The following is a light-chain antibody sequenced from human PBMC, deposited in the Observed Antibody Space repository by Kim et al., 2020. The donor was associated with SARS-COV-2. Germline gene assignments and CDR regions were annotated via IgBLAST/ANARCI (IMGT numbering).Light chain of an antibody. CDR3: PVWDSSSEHRV. J-gene: IGLJ3*02. CDR1: NTGGKS. CDR2: YDS. V-gene: IGLV3-21*04. Sequence: APGKTARIPCGGNNTGGKSEPWYQQEPGQAPVLVIYYDSDRRAGIPERFSGTNAGNTATLTISGVEAGDEADYYCPVWDSSSEHRVFGGGTQLTVL.